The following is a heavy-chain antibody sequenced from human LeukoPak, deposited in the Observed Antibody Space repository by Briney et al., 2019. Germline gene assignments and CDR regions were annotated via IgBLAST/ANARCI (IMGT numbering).Heavy chain of an antibody. CDR3: ASSPFGGVILY. V-gene: IGHV3-74*01. J-gene: IGHJ4*02. D-gene: IGHD3-16*02. CDR1: GFTFTSYW. Sequence: GSLRLSCAASGFTFTSYWMHWVRQAPGKGLVWVSRINSDGSSTSYADSVKGRFTISRDNAKNTLYLQMNSLRAEDTAVYYCASSPFGGVILYWGQGTLVTVSS. CDR2: INSDGSST.